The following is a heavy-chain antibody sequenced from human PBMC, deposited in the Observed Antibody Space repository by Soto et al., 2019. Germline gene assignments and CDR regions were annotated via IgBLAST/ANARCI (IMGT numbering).Heavy chain of an antibody. D-gene: IGHD3-16*01. J-gene: IGHJ4*02. CDR3: ARWGTTGGFDL. Sequence: QVQLVESGGGVVQPGTSLRLSCTASGFRFKSFVMHWVRQVPGKGLEWVAFTSYDGNNKDYGDSVQGRFTVSRDNPQNSLHLQVDFLRPEDTALYYCARWGTTGGFDLWGQGTLVSVSS. V-gene: IGHV3-30*13. CDR2: TSYDGNNK. CDR1: GFRFKSFV.